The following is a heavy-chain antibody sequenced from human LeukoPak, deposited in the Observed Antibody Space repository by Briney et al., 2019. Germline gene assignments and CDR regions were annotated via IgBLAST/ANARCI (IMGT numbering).Heavy chain of an antibody. V-gene: IGHV3-66*02. Sequence: GGSLRLSCAASGFTFSNAWMSWVRQAPGKGLEWVSVIYSGGSTYYEASVKSRFTISRDNSKNTLYLQMSSLRAEDTAVYYCARDLSFDAFDIWGEGTMVTASS. J-gene: IGHJ3*02. CDR3: ARDLSFDAFDI. CDR2: IYSGGST. CDR1: GFTFSNAW.